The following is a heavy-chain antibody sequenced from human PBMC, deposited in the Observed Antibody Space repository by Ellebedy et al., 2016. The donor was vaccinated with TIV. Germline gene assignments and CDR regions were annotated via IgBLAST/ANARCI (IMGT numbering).Heavy chain of an antibody. CDR2: IWYDGSNK. V-gene: IGHV3-33*08. D-gene: IGHD5-12*01. CDR3: VRAPRGQYYFDY. Sequence: GESLKISCAASGFTFSSYAMHWVRQAPGKGLEWAAVIWYDGSNKYYADSVKGRFTISRDNSKNTLYLEMNSLRAEDTAVYYCVRAPRGQYYFDYWGQGTLVTVSS. CDR1: GFTFSSYA. J-gene: IGHJ4*02.